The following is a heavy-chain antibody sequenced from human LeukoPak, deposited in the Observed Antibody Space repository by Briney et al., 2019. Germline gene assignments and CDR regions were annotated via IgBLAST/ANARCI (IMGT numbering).Heavy chain of an antibody. Sequence: GGSLRLSCAASGFTFSSYAMSWVRQAPGKGLEWVSAISGSGGSTYYADSVKGRFTISRDNSKNTLYLQMNSLRAEDTAVYYCAKDRYSSSWYNWFDPWSQGTLDTVSS. CDR1: GFTFSSYA. V-gene: IGHV3-23*01. J-gene: IGHJ5*02. CDR2: ISGSGGST. CDR3: AKDRYSSSWYNWFDP. D-gene: IGHD6-13*01.